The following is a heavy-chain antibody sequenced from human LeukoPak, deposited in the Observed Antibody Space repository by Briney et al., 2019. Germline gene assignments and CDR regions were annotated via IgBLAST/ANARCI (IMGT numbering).Heavy chain of an antibody. J-gene: IGHJ5*02. V-gene: IGHV1-69*06. Sequence: SVKVSCKASGATFSSYAISWVRQAPGQGLEWMGGIIPIFGTANYAQKFQGRVTITADKSTSTAYMELSSLRSEDTAVYYCARAAGEWELRSWFDPWGQGTLVTVSS. D-gene: IGHD1-26*01. CDR1: GATFSSYA. CDR3: ARAAGEWELRSWFDP. CDR2: IIPIFGTA.